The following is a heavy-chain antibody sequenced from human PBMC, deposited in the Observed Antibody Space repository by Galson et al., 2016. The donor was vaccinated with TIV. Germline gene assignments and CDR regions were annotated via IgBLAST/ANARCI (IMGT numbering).Heavy chain of an antibody. CDR3: ARSDGISGYYYHFDY. Sequence: SVKVSCKASGYTFENYAIQWVRQAPGQRLEWMAWINVGNGDTKYSQKFQGTVTVTSDTSASTAYMKLSSLRSEDTAVYYCARSDGISGYYYHFDYWGHGTLVTVSS. CDR2: INVGNGDT. D-gene: IGHD3-22*01. V-gene: IGHV1-3*01. J-gene: IGHJ4*01. CDR1: GYTFENYA.